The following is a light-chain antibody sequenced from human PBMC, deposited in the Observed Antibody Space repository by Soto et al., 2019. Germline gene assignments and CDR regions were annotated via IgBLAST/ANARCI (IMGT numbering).Light chain of an antibody. V-gene: IGKV4-1*01. Sequence: DIVMTQSPDSLAVSLGERATINCKSSQSVFYSSNNKNYLAWYQQRPGQPPKLLIYWASTRESGVPDRFSGSGSGTDFTLTITRLQAEDVAVYYCQQYESTPPTFGQGTKLEIK. CDR2: WAS. CDR1: QSVFYSSNNKNY. CDR3: QQYESTPPT. J-gene: IGKJ2*01.